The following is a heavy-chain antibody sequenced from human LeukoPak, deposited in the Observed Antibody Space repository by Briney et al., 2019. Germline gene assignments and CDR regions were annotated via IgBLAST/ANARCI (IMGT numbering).Heavy chain of an antibody. CDR1: GFTFSSYE. Sequence: GGSLRLSCAASGFTFSSYEMNWVRQAPGKGLEWVSYISASGTTIYYADSVKGRFIISRDRSKNTVYLQMNSLRAEDTARYYCARDQFDGDAFDIWGQGTMVTVSS. J-gene: IGHJ3*02. CDR3: ARDQFDGDAFDI. V-gene: IGHV3-48*03. CDR2: ISASGTTI. D-gene: IGHD5-24*01.